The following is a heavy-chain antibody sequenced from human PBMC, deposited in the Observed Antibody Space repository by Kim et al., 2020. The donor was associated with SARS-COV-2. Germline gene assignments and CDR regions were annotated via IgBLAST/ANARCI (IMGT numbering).Heavy chain of an antibody. Sequence: GGSLRLSCAASGFTFSGSAMHWVRQASGKGLEWVGRIRSKANSYATAYAASVKGRFTISRDDSKNTAYLQMNSLKTEDTAVYYCTSLGVYGGDKGGNFDYWGQGTLVTVSS. J-gene: IGHJ4*02. CDR2: IRSKANSYAT. CDR3: TSLGVYGGDKGGNFDY. V-gene: IGHV3-73*01. CDR1: GFTFSGSA. D-gene: IGHD2-21*02.